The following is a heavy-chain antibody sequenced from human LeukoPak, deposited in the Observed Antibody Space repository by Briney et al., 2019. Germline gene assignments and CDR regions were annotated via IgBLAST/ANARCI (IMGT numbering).Heavy chain of an antibody. Sequence: GGSLRLSCAASGFTFSIYAMRWVRQAPGKGRQWVSSITSSGDGTYYADSVKGRFTISRDNSENMLYLQMNSLRVEDTAVYFCAKDRPNYYGSNGHYYRRDGDYWGQGTLVTVSS. J-gene: IGHJ4*02. CDR1: GFTFSIYA. D-gene: IGHD3-22*01. CDR2: ITSSGDGT. V-gene: IGHV3-23*01. CDR3: AKDRPNYYGSNGHYYRRDGDY.